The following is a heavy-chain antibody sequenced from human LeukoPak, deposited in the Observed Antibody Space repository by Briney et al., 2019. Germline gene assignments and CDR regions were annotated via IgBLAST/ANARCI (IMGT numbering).Heavy chain of an antibody. CDR3: ARGILSSGWYYFDY. V-gene: IGHV4-4*09. Sequence: SETLSLTCTVSGGSISSYYWSWIRQPPGKGLEWIGYIYTSGSTNYNPSLKSRVTISVDTSKNQFSLKLSSVTAADTAVYYCARGILSSGWYYFDYWGQGTLVTVSS. D-gene: IGHD6-19*01. CDR1: GGSISSYY. CDR2: IYTSGST. J-gene: IGHJ4*02.